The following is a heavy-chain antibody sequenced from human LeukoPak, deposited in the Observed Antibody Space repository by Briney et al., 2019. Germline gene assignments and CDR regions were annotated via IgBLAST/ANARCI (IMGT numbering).Heavy chain of an antibody. D-gene: IGHD2-15*01. J-gene: IGHJ4*02. CDR1: GGSISSSNW. CDR3: ARDKGGGYYFDY. V-gene: IGHV4-4*02. CDR2: IYHSGST. Sequence: SETLSLTCAVSGGSISSSNWWSWVRQPPGKGLEWIGEIYHSGSTNYNPSLKSRVTISVDTSKNQFSLKLSSVTAADTAVYYCARDKGGGYYFDYWGQGTLVTVSS.